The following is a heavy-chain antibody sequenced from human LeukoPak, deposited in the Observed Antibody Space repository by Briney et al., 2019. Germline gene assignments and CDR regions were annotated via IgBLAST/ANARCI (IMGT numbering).Heavy chain of an antibody. Sequence: GGSLRLSCAASGFSFSDNYMSWIRQAPGKGLEWVSYISNSGSYTNYPDSVKGRFTISRDNAKDTLYMQMNSLRADDTAVYYCARGVYEEDVNYWGQGTLVTVSS. CDR2: ISNSGSYT. CDR3: ARGVYEEDVNY. D-gene: IGHD6-13*01. J-gene: IGHJ4*02. CDR1: GFSFSDNY. V-gene: IGHV3-11*06.